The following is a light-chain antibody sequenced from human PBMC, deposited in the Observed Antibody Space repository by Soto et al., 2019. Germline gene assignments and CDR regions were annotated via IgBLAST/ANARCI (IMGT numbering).Light chain of an antibody. Sequence: EVVLTQSPGTLSLSPGDRASLSCRASRSVRSNFLAWYHQRPGRAPRLLIYGASSRATDIPDRFSGSVSGTDFTLTISRVEPEEFGVYYCQQYGNAPLAFGGGTRV. CDR1: RSVRSNF. CDR2: GAS. V-gene: IGKV3-20*01. CDR3: QQYGNAPLA. J-gene: IGKJ4*01.